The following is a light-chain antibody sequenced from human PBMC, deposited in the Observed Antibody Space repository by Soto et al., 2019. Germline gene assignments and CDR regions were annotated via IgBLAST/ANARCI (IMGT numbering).Light chain of an antibody. V-gene: IGLV2-11*01. CDR1: SSDVGGYNY. CDR3: CSYAGSYTLI. CDR2: DVS. Sequence: LTQPRSVSGSPGQSVTISCTGTSSDVGGYNYVSWYQQHPGKAPKLMIYDVSKRPSGVPDRFSGSKSGNTASLTISGLQAEDEADYYCCSYAGSYTLIFGTGTKVTVL. J-gene: IGLJ1*01.